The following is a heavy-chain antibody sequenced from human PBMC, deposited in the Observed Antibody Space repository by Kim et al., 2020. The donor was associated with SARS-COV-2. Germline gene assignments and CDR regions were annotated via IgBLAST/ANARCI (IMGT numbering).Heavy chain of an antibody. Sequence: TYAQGFAGRFGVSLDTSVSTAYLQISSLKAEDTAVYYCARGEKHCWWFDPWGQGTLVTVSS. CDR3: ARGEKHCWWFDP. J-gene: IGHJ5*02. D-gene: IGHD1-26*01. V-gene: IGHV7-4-1*02.